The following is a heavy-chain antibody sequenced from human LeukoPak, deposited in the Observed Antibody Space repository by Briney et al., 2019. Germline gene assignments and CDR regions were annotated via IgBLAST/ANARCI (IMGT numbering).Heavy chain of an antibody. CDR3: AREGGLRLTTRYFDY. J-gene: IGHJ4*02. Sequence: GGSLRLSCAASGFTFSRHQMGWARQAPGKGLEWVAFISEDGGHSRDYPDSVKGRFTISRDNAKNSLYLQMNSLRAEDTAVYYCAREGGLRLTTRYFDYWGQGTLVTVSS. V-gene: IGHV3-48*03. D-gene: IGHD4-17*01. CDR1: GFTFSRHQ. CDR2: ISEDGGHSR.